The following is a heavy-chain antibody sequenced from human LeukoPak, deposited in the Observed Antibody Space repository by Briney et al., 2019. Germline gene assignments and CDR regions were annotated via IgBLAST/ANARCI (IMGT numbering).Heavy chain of an antibody. J-gene: IGHJ4*02. CDR1: GFTFSSYW. V-gene: IGHV3-74*01. D-gene: IGHD6-13*01. CDR2: INTDGSST. Sequence: PGGSLRLSCAASGFTFSSYWMHWVRQAPGKGLVWVSRINTDGSSTSYADSVKGRFTISRDNSKNTLYLQMNSLSVEDTAVYYCTKAIAVPGQDYWGQGTLVTVSS. CDR3: TKAIAVPGQDY.